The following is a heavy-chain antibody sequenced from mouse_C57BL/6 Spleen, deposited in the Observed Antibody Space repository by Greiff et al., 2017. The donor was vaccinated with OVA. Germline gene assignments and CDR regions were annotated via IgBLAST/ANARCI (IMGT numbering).Heavy chain of an antibody. V-gene: IGHV5-17*01. CDR2: TSSGSSTI. Sequence: EVKLMESGGGLVKPGGSLKLSCAASGFTFSDYGMHWVRQAPEKGLEWVAYTSSGSSTIYYADTVKGRFTISRDNAKNTLFLQMTSLRSEDTAMYYCARNDYGGYAMDYWGQGTSVTVSS. J-gene: IGHJ4*01. D-gene: IGHD2-4*01. CDR1: GFTFSDYG. CDR3: ARNDYGGYAMDY.